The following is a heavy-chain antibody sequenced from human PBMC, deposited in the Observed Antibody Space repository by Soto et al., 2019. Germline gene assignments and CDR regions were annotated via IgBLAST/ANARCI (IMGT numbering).Heavy chain of an antibody. J-gene: IGHJ4*02. V-gene: IGHV4-59*01. CDR3: ARIDLDYGDYDY. CDR2: IYYSGST. D-gene: IGHD4-17*01. Sequence: SETLSLTCTVSGGSISSYYWSWIRQPPGKGLEWIGYIYYSGSTNYNPSLKSRVTISVDTSKNQFSLKLSSVAAADTAVYYCARIDLDYGDYDYWGQGTLVPVSS. CDR1: GGSISSYY.